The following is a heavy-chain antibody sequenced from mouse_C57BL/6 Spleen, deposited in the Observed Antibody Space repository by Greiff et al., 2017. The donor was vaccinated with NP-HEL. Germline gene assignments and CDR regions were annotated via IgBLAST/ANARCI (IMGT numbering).Heavy chain of an antibody. Sequence: DVMLVESGGGLVKPGGSLKLSCAASGFTFSDYGMHWVRQAPEKGLEWVAYISSGSSTIYYADTVKGRFTISRDNAKNTLFLQMTSLRSEDTAMYYCARNDYDRGFAYWGQGTLVTVSA. CDR2: ISSGSSTI. V-gene: IGHV5-17*01. CDR1: GFTFSDYG. D-gene: IGHD2-4*01. J-gene: IGHJ3*01. CDR3: ARNDYDRGFAY.